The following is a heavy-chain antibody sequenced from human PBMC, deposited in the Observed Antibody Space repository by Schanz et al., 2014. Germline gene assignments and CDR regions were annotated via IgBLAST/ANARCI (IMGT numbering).Heavy chain of an antibody. D-gene: IGHD6-19*01. J-gene: IGHJ4*02. CDR2: IGNGGVTI. CDR1: GFPFSDYF. V-gene: IGHV3-11*01. CDR3: AASSGWHPSTDY. Sequence: QVQLVESGGGLVQPGGSLRLSCTASGFPFSDYFMAWIRQPPGRGLEWVSYIGNGGVTIYYADSVKGRFTISRDNAKSSLYLQMNSLRVEDTAVYYCAASSGWHPSTDYWGQGTLVTVSS.